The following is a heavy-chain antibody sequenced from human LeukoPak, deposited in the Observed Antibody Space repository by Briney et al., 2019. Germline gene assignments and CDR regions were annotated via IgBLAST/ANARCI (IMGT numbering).Heavy chain of an antibody. J-gene: IGHJ4*02. V-gene: IGHV1-18*01. D-gene: IGHD6-6*01. CDR3: ARGGPFPSSSSSREYYLDY. CDR1: GYDFINYG. CDR2: RSIYNGNT. Sequence: ASVKVSCKASGYDFINYGNSWVRQAPGQGLEWMGWRSIYNGNTDYKLQGRVTMTTDTSTNTAYMEVRSLRSDDTAVYYCARGGPFPSSSSSREYYLDYWGQRTLVTVSS.